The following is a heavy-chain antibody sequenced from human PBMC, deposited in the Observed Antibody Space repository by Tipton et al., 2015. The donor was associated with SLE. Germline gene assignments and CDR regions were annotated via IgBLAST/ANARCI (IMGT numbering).Heavy chain of an antibody. CDR2: IYYSGST. J-gene: IGHJ3*02. Sequence: TLSLTCAVYGGSFSGYYWSWIRQPPGKGLEWIGYIYYSGSTNYNPSLKSRVTISVDTSKNQFSLKLSSVTAADTAVYYCATSSRGRPIWGQGTMVTVSS. D-gene: IGHD6-6*01. CDR1: GGSFSGYY. V-gene: IGHV4-59*01. CDR3: ATSSRGRPI.